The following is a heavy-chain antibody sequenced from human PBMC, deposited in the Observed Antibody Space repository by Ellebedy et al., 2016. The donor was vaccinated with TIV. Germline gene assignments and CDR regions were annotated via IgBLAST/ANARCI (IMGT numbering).Heavy chain of an antibody. D-gene: IGHD5-18*01. CDR1: GGSISSSSYY. Sequence: SETLSLXXTVSGGSISSSSYYWGWIRQPPGKGLEWIGSIYYSGSTYYNPSLKSRVTISVDTSKNQFSLKLSSVTAADTAVYYCARHGPLPGSAMVPLDYWGQGTLVTVSS. J-gene: IGHJ4*02. CDR2: IYYSGST. V-gene: IGHV4-39*01. CDR3: ARHGPLPGSAMVPLDY.